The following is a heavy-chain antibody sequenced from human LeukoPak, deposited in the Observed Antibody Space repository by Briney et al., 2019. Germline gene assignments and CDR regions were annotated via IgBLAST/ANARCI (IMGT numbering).Heavy chain of an antibody. Sequence: GSLSLSCAASGFTFSYYYMSWIRPAPGKGLEWVSYIISSGSTIYYADSVKGRFTISRDNAKNSLYLQMNSLRAEDTAVYYCARDLDSGRKYYYYYGMDVWGQGTTVTVS. J-gene: IGHJ6*02. V-gene: IGHV3-11*01. CDR3: ARDLDSGRKYYYYYGMDV. CDR1: GFTFSYYY. CDR2: IISSGSTI. D-gene: IGHD3-10*01.